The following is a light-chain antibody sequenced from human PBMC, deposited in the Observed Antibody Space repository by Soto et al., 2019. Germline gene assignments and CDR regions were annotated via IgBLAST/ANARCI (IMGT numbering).Light chain of an antibody. V-gene: IGKV1-5*01. CDR2: DAS. J-gene: IGKJ4*01. CDR3: QKYNSAVDT. CDR1: QSISSW. Sequence: DIQMTQSPSTLSASVGDRVTITCRASQSISSWLAWYQQKPGRAPKLLIYDASSLESGVPSRFSGSGSGTEFTLTISSLQPEDVATYYCQKYNSAVDTFGGGTKVDIK.